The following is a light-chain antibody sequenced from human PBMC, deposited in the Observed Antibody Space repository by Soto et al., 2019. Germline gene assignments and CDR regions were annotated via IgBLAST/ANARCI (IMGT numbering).Light chain of an antibody. CDR2: DAS. V-gene: IGKV1-33*01. CDR3: QQFDDLPPLT. Sequence: DIQMTQSPSSLSAFVGDRVIITCQASQDISNYLNWYQQKPGKAPKLLIYDASKLETGVPSRFSGSGSGTDFSFTISSLQPEDIATYYCQQFDDLPPLTFGGGTKVEIK. J-gene: IGKJ4*01. CDR1: QDISNY.